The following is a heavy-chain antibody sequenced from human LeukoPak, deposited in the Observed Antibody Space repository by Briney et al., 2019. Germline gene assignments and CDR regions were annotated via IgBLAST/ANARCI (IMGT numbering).Heavy chain of an antibody. J-gene: IGHJ4*02. CDR3: ARRDYGDYVFAY. Sequence: ASVKVSCKASGYTFTSYGISWVRQAPGQGLEWMGWINAGNGNTKYSQKFQGRVTITRDTSASTAYMELSSLRSEDTAVYYCARRDYGDYVFAYWGQGTLVTVSS. CDR2: INAGNGNT. CDR1: GYTFTSYG. D-gene: IGHD4-17*01. V-gene: IGHV1-3*01.